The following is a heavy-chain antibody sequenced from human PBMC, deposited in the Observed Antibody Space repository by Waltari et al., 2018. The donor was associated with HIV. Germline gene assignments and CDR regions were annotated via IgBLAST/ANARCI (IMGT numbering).Heavy chain of an antibody. J-gene: IGHJ4*02. CDR2: IKGDGSER. CDR1: ELPLSAFC. V-gene: IGHV3-7*01. D-gene: IGHD6-19*01. CDR3: ARESEWLYSVFFDL. Sequence: EEHLMKSEGGRARRGGSSRLSCAAPELPLSAFCVTWVRQAPGEGLEWVANIKGDGSERHYVDSVKGRFSISRDDANNSVHLDMTNMGAEDTAIYFCARESEWLYSVFFDLWGGGSLVTVSS.